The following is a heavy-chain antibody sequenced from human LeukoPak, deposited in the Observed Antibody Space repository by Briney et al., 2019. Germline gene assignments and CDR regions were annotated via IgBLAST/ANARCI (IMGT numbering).Heavy chain of an antibody. CDR1: GYTFTGYY. D-gene: IGHD1-26*01. V-gene: IGHV1-2*02. Sequence: ASVKVSCKASGYTFTGYYMHWVRQAPGQGLEWMGWINPNSGGTNYAQKFQGRVTMTRDTSISTAYMELSRLRSDDTAVYYCAGTGVLVGATFLNYYYYVDVWGKGTTVTVSS. CDR3: AGTGVLVGATFLNYYYYVDV. J-gene: IGHJ6*03. CDR2: INPNSGGT.